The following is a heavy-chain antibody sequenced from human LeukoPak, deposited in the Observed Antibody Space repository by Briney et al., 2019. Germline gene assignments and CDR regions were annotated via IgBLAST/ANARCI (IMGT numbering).Heavy chain of an antibody. V-gene: IGHV3-48*01. CDR2: ISSSSSTV. D-gene: IGHD6-13*01. Sequence: GGSLRLSCAASGFAFSSYGMTWVRQAPGKGLEWVSYISSSSSTVYYADSVKGRFTISRDNAKNSLYLQLNSLRAEDTAVYYCARSCYDSSSWYTNYYYYCYMDVWGKGTTVTVSS. CDR1: GFAFSSYG. CDR3: ARSCYDSSSWYTNYYYYCYMDV. J-gene: IGHJ6*03.